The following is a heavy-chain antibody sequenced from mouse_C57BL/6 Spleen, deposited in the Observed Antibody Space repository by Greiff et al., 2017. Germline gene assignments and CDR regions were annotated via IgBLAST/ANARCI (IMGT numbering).Heavy chain of an antibody. CDR2: IDPETGGT. D-gene: IGHD4-1*01. J-gene: IGHJ3*01. CDR3: TPNHFAY. Sequence: VQLQRSGAELVRPGASVTLSCKASGYTFTDYEMHWVKQTPVHGLEWIGAIDPETGGTAYTQKFKGKAILTADKSSSTAYLELRSLTSEDSTVYYCTPNHFAYWGQGTMVTVSA. V-gene: IGHV1-15*01. CDR1: GYTFTDYE.